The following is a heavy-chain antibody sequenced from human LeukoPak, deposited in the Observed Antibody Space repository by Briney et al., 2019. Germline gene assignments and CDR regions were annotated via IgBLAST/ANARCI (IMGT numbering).Heavy chain of an antibody. D-gene: IGHD5-12*01. V-gene: IGHV1-46*01. CDR1: GYTLTSYY. CDR2: INPSGGST. CDR3: ARGDGYSGYDSRYYYYYMDV. J-gene: IGHJ6*03. Sequence: ASVKVSCKASGYTLTSYYMHWVRQAPGQGLEWMGIINPSGGSTSYAQKFQGRVTMTRDMSTSTVYMELSSLRSEDTAVYYCARGDGYSGYDSRYYYYYMDVWGKGTTVTVSS.